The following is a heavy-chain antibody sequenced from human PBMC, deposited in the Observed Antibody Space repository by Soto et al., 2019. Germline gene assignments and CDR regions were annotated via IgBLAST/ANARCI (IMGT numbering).Heavy chain of an antibody. J-gene: IGHJ4*02. CDR1: GFTFSSYG. Sequence: PGGSLRLSCAASGFTFSSYGMHWVRQASGKGLEWVAVISYDGSNKYYADSVKGRFTISRDNSKNTLYLQMNSLRAEDTAVYYCAIGRYYDSSGYLDYWGQGALVTVSS. CDR2: ISYDGSNK. D-gene: IGHD3-22*01. V-gene: IGHV3-30*03. CDR3: AIGRYYDSSGYLDY.